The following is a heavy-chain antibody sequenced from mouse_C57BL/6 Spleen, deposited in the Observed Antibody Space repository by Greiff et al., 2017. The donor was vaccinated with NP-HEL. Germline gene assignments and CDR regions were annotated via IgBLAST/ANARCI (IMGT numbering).Heavy chain of an antibody. Sequence: QVQLQQSGAELARPGASVKMSCKASGCTFTSYTMHWVKQRPGQGLEWIGYINPSSGYTKYNQKFKDKATLTADKSSSTAYMQLSSLTSEDSAVYYCATSITTVVAPDAMDYWGQGTSVTVSS. CDR3: ATSITTVVAPDAMDY. V-gene: IGHV1-4*01. CDR2: INPSSGYT. CDR1: GCTFTSYT. J-gene: IGHJ4*01. D-gene: IGHD1-1*01.